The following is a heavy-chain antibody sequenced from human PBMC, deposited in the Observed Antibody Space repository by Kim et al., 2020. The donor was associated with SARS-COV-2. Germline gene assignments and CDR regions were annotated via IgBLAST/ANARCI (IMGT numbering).Heavy chain of an antibody. J-gene: IGHJ4*02. Sequence: GGSLRLSCASSGLTFNLYAMYWVRQAPGKGLEWVSTIGGSGVGTYYADSVKGRFTISRDNSKNTLFLHMTSLKAADTALYYCATGYFGSESFLLHWGQGALVTVSS. V-gene: IGHV3-23*01. CDR2: IGGSGVGT. CDR3: ATGYFGSESFLLH. D-gene: IGHD3-10*01. CDR1: GLTFNLYA.